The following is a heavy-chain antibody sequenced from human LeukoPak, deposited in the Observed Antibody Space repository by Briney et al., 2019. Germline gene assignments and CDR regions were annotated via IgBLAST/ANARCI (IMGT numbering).Heavy chain of an antibody. V-gene: IGHV3-23*01. Sequence: QSGGSLRLSCAASGITFSSYAMSWVRPAPGKGLEWVSGISGGGSTYYADSVKGRFTISRDNSKNTIYMQMNSMRGEDTAVYYCAKGTIGGQWLVQFDYWGQGTQVTVSS. CDR1: GITFSSYA. D-gene: IGHD6-19*01. J-gene: IGHJ4*02. CDR2: ISGGGST. CDR3: AKGTIGGQWLVQFDY.